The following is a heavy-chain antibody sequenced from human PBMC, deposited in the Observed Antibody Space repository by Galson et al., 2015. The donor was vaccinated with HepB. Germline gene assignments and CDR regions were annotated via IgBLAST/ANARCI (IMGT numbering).Heavy chain of an antibody. CDR1: GFTFSDYY. Sequence: SLRLSCAASGFTFSDYYMSWIRQTPGEGLEWVSYISSSGGTMYYADSVRGRFTISRDNAKNSLYLQMNSLRAEDTAVYYCAREAQYLADYWGQGTLVTVSS. J-gene: IGHJ4*02. CDR3: AREAQYLADY. V-gene: IGHV3-11*01. CDR2: ISSSGGTM. D-gene: IGHD2-2*02.